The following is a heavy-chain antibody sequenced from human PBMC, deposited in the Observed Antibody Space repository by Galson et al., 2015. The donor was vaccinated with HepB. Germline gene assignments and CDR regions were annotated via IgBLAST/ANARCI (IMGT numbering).Heavy chain of an antibody. Sequence: QSGAEVKKPGESLRISCKASGYTFTSYYMHWVRQAPGQGLEWMGIINPSGGSTSYAQKFQGRVTMTRDTSTSTVYMELSSLRSEDTAVYYCASGYYLNWFDPWGQGTLVTVSS. CDR2: INPSGGST. CDR1: GYTFTSYY. V-gene: IGHV1-46*03. J-gene: IGHJ5*02. D-gene: IGHD3-22*01. CDR3: ASGYYLNWFDP.